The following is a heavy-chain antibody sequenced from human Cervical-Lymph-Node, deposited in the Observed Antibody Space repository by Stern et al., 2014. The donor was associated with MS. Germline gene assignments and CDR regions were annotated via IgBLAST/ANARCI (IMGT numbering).Heavy chain of an antibody. Sequence: VQLEESGPGLVKPSQTLSLTCTVSGASISSAGYYWSWIRQPPGKGLEWIGYIFHSGSSLYNPSLRGRIIMQVDTSKNEISLKLSSLTAADTAVYYCARSSSPGPRTARFDYWGQGTLVTVSS. CDR1: GASISSAGYY. CDR3: ARSSSPGPRTARFDY. D-gene: IGHD2-21*02. V-gene: IGHV4-31*03. J-gene: IGHJ4*02. CDR2: IFHSGSS.